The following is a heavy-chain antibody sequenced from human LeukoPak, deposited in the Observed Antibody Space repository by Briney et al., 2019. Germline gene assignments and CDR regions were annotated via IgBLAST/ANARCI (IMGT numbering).Heavy chain of an antibody. Sequence: GSLRLSCAASGFTFSSYAMSWVRQAPGKGLEWVSAISGSGGSTYYADSVKGRFTISRDNSKNTLCLQMNSLRAEDTAVYYRAKVNYDYVWGSYRPDAFDIWGQGTMVTVSS. CDR2: ISGSGGST. CDR3: AKVNYDYVWGSYRPDAFDI. D-gene: IGHD3-16*02. CDR1: GFTFSSYA. V-gene: IGHV3-23*01. J-gene: IGHJ3*02.